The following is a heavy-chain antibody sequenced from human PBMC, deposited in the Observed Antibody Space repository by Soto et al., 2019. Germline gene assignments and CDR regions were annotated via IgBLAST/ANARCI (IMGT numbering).Heavy chain of an antibody. J-gene: IGHJ6*02. CDR2: IIAYNGNA. D-gene: IGHD3-10*01. CDR1: GYTFTSYV. CDR3: ARSRLLLWFGESYGMDV. V-gene: IGHV1-18*01. Sequence: ASVKVSCKASGYTFTSYVISWVLQAPGQGLDWMGLIIAYNGNANYAQKLQGRVTMTTDTSTSTAYIELRSLRSDDTAVYYCARSRLLLWFGESYGMDVWGQGTTVTVSS.